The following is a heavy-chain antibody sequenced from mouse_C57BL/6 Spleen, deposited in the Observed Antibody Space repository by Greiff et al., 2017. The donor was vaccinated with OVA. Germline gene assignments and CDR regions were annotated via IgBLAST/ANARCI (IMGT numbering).Heavy chain of an antibody. CDR2: INPNNGGT. CDR1: GYTFTDYY. J-gene: IGHJ4*01. Sequence: EVQLQQSGPELVKPGASVKISCKASGYTFTDYYMNWVKQSPGKSLEWIGDINPNNGGTSSNQKFKGKATLTVDKSSSTAYMELRSLTSEDSAVYYCANYYGSSHGYYAMGDWGQGTSVTVAS. V-gene: IGHV1-26*01. D-gene: IGHD1-1*01. CDR3: ANYYGSSHGYYAMGD.